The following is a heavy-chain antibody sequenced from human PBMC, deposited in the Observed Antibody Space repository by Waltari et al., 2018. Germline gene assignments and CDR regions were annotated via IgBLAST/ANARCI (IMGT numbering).Heavy chain of an antibody. D-gene: IGHD6-13*01. J-gene: IGHJ4*02. Sequence: EVQLVESGGGLVQPGGSLRLSCAASGFTFSSYWMSWVRQGPGKGRGLVANIKQDGSEKYYVDSVKGRVTSSRDNAKNSLYLQMNSLRAEDTAVYYCARIAAAGFDYWGQGTLVTVSS. CDR2: IKQDGSEK. V-gene: IGHV3-7*04. CDR1: GFTFSSYW. CDR3: ARIAAAGFDY.